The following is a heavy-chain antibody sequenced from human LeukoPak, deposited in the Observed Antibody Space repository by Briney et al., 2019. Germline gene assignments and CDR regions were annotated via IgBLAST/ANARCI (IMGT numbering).Heavy chain of an antibody. CDR1: GFTFSIYS. CDR3: AREGGWLQGDY. D-gene: IGHD5-24*01. V-gene: IGHV3-48*01. J-gene: IGHJ4*02. CDR2: ISSSSSTI. Sequence: GGSLRLSCAASGFTFSIYSMNWVREAPGKGLEWGSYISSSSSTIYYADSVKGRFTISRDNAKNSLYLQMNSLRAEDTAVYYCAREGGWLQGDYWGQGTLVTVSS.